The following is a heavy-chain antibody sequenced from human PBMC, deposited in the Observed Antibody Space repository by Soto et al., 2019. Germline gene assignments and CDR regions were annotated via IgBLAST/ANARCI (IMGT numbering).Heavy chain of an antibody. CDR1: GYTFTGYY. J-gene: IGHJ4*02. CDR3: AIEERHYDSSGPVDS. CDR2: INPNSGGT. V-gene: IGHV1-2*04. Sequence: SVKVSCKASGYTFTGYYMHWVRQAPGQGLEWMGWINPNSGGTNYAQKFQGWVTMTRDTSISTAYMELSRLRSDDTAVYYCAIEERHYDSSGPVDSWGQATLVTVSP. D-gene: IGHD3-22*01.